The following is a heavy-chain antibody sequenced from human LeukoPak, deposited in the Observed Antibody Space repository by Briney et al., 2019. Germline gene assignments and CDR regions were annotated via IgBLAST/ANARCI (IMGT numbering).Heavy chain of an antibody. J-gene: IGHJ6*02. Sequence: PGGSLRLSCAASGFTFSSYAMSWVRQAPGKGLEWIGYIYYSGSTNYNPSLKSRVTISVDTSKNQFSLKLSSVTAADTAVYYCARGPYYDFWSGYPALYYYYYGMDVWGQGTTVTVSS. CDR1: GFTFSSYA. CDR3: ARGPYYDFWSGYPALYYYYYGMDV. CDR2: IYYSGST. V-gene: IGHV4-59*01. D-gene: IGHD3-3*01.